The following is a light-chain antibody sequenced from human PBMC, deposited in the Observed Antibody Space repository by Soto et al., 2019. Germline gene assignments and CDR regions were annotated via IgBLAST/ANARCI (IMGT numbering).Light chain of an antibody. CDR2: DAS. CDR1: QTITYNF. Sequence: IVLTQSPGTLSLSPGEVATLSCGASQTITYNFLAWYQKKPGLAPRLLLYDASNRATGIPDRFSGSGSGTDFTLTISTLEPEDFAVYYCQHYGESSSTFGGGTRVEI. J-gene: IGKJ4*01. V-gene: IGKV3D-20*01. CDR3: QHYGESSST.